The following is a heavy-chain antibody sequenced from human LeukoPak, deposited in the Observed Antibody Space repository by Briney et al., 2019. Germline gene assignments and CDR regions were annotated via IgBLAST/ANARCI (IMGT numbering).Heavy chain of an antibody. CDR3: ARTIYSSAWSGYFHH. V-gene: IGHV4-59*01. D-gene: IGHD6-19*01. J-gene: IGHJ1*01. CDR1: GGSISSYY. CDR2: IYYSGST. Sequence: SETLSLTYTVSGGSISSYYWSWIRQPPGKGLEWIGYIYYSGSTNYNPSLKSRVTISVDASKNQFSLKLNSVTAADTAVYYCARTIYSSAWSGYFHHWGQGTLVTVSS.